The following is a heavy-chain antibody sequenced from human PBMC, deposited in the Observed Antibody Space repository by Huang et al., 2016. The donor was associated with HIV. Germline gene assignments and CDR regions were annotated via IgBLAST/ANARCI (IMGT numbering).Heavy chain of an antibody. CDR1: GFTFRSYG. CDR2: ISYDGSNK. D-gene: IGHD3-9*01. J-gene: IGHJ6*02. V-gene: IGHV3-30*18. CDR3: AKELEVLTGYHYYGIDV. Sequence: QVQLVESGGGVVQPGRSLRLSCAASGFTFRSYGMNWVRQAQGKGVEWVAVISYDGSNKYYADSVKGRFTISRDNSKNTLYLQMNSLRIEDTAVYYCAKELEVLTGYHYYGIDVWGQGTTVTVPS.